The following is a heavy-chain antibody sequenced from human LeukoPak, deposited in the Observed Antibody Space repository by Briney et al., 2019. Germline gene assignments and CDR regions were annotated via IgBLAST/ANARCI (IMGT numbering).Heavy chain of an antibody. V-gene: IGHV3-7*04. CDR1: GFTFTNYW. CDR3: ARPDYGDFIGSYYFDS. CDR2: IKQDGSEK. Sequence: GGSLRLSCVVSGFTFTNYWMTWVRQAPGKGLEGVANIKQDGSEKYYVDSVKGRFTISRDNAKNSLYLQMNSLRAEDTAVYYCARPDYGDFIGSYYFDSWGQGTLVTVSS. D-gene: IGHD4-17*01. J-gene: IGHJ4*02.